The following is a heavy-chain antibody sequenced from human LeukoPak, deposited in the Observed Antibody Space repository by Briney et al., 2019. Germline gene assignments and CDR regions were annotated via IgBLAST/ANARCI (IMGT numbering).Heavy chain of an antibody. CDR2: ISSSGSII. J-gene: IGHJ4*02. Sequence: GGSLRLSCAGSGFTFSSYEMNWVRQAPGKGLEWVSYISSSGSIIYYADSVKGRFTISRDNAKNSLYLQMNSLRAEDTAVYYCASMAGYCSSTSCSTDYYFDYWGQGTLVTVSS. CDR3: ASMAGYCSSTSCSTDYYFDY. V-gene: IGHV3-48*03. CDR1: GFTFSSYE. D-gene: IGHD2-2*01.